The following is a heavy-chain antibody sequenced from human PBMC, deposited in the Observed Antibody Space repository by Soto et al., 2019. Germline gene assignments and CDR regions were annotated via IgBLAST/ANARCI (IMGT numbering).Heavy chain of an antibody. J-gene: IGHJ3*02. Sequence: SQTLSLTWVISGDSVSSNKVAWNWIRQSPSRGLEWLGRTYYRSKWYNNYAVSVKSRTTINADTSKNQFSLQLASVTPEDTAVYYCARGMNSAIDIWGQGTMITVSS. CDR3: ARGMNSAIDI. CDR2: TYYRSKWYN. D-gene: IGHD1-7*01. CDR1: GDSVSSNKVA. V-gene: IGHV6-1*01.